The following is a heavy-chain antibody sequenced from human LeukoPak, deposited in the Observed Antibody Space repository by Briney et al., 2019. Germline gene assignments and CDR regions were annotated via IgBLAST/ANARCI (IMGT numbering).Heavy chain of an antibody. V-gene: IGHV3-21*01. CDR3: ARTHDYYYDSSRNFDY. Sequence: GGSLRLSCAASGFTFSSYSMNWVRQAPGKGLEWVSSISSSSSYIYYADSVKGRFTISRDNAKNSLYLQMNSLRAEDTAVYYCARTHDYYYDSSRNFDYWGQGTLVTVSS. CDR1: GFTFSSYS. D-gene: IGHD3-22*01. J-gene: IGHJ4*02. CDR2: ISSSSSYI.